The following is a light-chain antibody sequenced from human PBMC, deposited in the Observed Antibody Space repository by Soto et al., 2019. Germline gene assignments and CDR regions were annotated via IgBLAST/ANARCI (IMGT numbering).Light chain of an antibody. Sequence: EIVLTQSPGTLSLSPGERATLSCRASQSVSSSYLAWYQQKPGQAPRPLIYGASSRAIGIPDRFSGSGSGTDFILTISRLEPEDFAVYYCQQYGSSPWTFGQGTKVEIK. CDR2: GAS. CDR3: QQYGSSPWT. CDR1: QSVSSSY. J-gene: IGKJ1*01. V-gene: IGKV3-20*01.